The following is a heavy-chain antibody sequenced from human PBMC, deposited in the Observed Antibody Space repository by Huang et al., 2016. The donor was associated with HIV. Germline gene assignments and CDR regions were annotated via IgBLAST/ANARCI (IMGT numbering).Heavy chain of an antibody. D-gene: IGHD5-18*01. CDR1: GFSFGDFS. J-gene: IGHJ5*01. CDR3: ARGGPPGTDMVFYYFDS. CDR2: VSDRQHTI. V-gene: IGHV3-48*01. Sequence: EVHLVESGGGLVRPGGSLRLSCAASGFSFGDFSMSGVRQGTGKGRWSVSYVSDRQHTIYVADAVRGRFTICRDDAASAVYLQMESLTFEDTAVYYCARGGPPGTDMVFYYFDSWGQGTLVTVSS.